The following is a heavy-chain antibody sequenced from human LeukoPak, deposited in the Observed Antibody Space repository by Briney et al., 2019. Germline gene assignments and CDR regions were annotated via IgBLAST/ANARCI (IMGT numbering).Heavy chain of an antibody. CDR1: GFTFSSYA. CDR2: ISGSGGST. J-gene: IGHJ6*02. D-gene: IGHD3-10*01. Sequence: PGGSLRLSCAASGFTFSSYAMSWVRQAPGKGLEWVSAISGSGGSTYYADSVKGRFTISRDNAKNSLYLQMNSLRAEDTAVYYCARASYGSGSYRYYYYGTDVWGQGTTVTVSS. CDR3: ARASYGSGSYRYYYYGTDV. V-gene: IGHV3-23*01.